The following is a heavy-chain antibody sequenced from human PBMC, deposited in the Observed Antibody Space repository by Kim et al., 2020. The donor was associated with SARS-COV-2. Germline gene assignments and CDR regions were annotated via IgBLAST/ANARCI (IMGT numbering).Heavy chain of an antibody. V-gene: IGHV3-48*03. D-gene: IGHD2-15*01. CDR2: ISSSGSTI. CDR3: ARANKYVLYYFDY. Sequence: GGSLRLSCAASGFTFSSYEMNWVRQAPGKGLEWVSYISSSGSTIYYADSVKGRFTISRDNAKNSLYLQMNSLRAEDTAVYYCARANKYVLYYFDYWGQGTLVTVSS. J-gene: IGHJ4*02. CDR1: GFTFSSYE.